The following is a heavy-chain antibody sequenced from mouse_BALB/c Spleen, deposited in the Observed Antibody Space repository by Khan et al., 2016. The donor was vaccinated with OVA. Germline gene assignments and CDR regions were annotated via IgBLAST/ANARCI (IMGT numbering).Heavy chain of an antibody. J-gene: IGHJ3*01. CDR1: GYSITSDYA. CDR3: ARWFTY. V-gene: IGHV3-2*02. CDR2: ISYSGST. Sequence: EVQLVESGPGLVKPSQSLSLACTVTGYSITSDYAWNWIRQFPGNKLEWMGYISYSGSTTYNPSLKSRISITRDTSKNQFFLQLNSVTTEDTATYYCARWFTYWGQGTLVTVSA.